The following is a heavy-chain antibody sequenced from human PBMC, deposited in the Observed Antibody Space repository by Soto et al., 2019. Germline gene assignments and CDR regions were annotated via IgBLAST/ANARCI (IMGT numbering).Heavy chain of an antibody. CDR1: GGTFSSYT. D-gene: IGHD2-8*01. Sequence: GASVKVSCKASGGTFSSYTISWVRQAPGQGLEWMGRIIPILGSTSYAQKFQGRVTMTRDTSTSTVYMELSSLRSEDTAVYYCAGVYYYYMDVWGKGTTVTVSS. CDR2: IIPILGST. J-gene: IGHJ6*03. CDR3: AGVYYYYMDV. V-gene: IGHV1-69*02.